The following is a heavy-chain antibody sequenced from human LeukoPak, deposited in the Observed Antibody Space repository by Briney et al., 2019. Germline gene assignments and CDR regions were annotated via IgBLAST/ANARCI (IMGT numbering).Heavy chain of an antibody. CDR3: ARGSSGYSFDY. CDR2: IYSGAGT. CDR1: EFTVSSNY. D-gene: IGHD3-22*01. V-gene: IGHV3-53*01. Sequence: GGSLTLSCAVFEFTVSSNYMSWVRQAPGKGLEWVSVIYSGAGTHYADSVKGRFTISRDNSKNTLYLQMNSLRVEDTAVYYCARGSSGYSFDYWGQGTLVTVSS. J-gene: IGHJ4*02.